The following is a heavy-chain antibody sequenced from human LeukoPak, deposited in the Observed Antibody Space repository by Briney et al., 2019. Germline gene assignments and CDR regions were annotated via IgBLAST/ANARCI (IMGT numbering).Heavy chain of an antibody. Sequence: PSETLSLTCAVYGGSFSGYYWSWIRQPPGKGLEWIGEINHSGSTNYNPSLKSRVTISVDTSKNQFSLKLSSVTAADTAVYYCARLLGYSENYWGQGTLVTVSS. CDR3: ARLLGYSENY. D-gene: IGHD5-18*01. CDR1: GGSFSGYY. CDR2: INHSGST. J-gene: IGHJ4*02. V-gene: IGHV4-34*01.